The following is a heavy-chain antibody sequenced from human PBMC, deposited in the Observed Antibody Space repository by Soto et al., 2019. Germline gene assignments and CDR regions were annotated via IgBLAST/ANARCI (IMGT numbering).Heavy chain of an antibody. V-gene: IGHV3-66*01. CDR2: IYGGGNT. J-gene: IGHJ4*02. D-gene: IGHD3-9*01. CDR3: AIYDLLTGYFDH. Sequence: ESGGGLVQPGGSLRLSCAASGFTVSSNYMSWVRQAPGKGLEWVSVIYGGGNTYYADSVKGRFTISRDNSKNTLYLQMNSLRAEDTAVYYCAIYDLLTGYFDHWGQGTLVTVSS. CDR1: GFTVSSNY.